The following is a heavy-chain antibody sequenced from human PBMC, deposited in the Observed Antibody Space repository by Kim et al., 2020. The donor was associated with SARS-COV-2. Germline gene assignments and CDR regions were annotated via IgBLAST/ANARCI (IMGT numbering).Heavy chain of an antibody. CDR3: TRAAGSKTGMDV. J-gene: IGHJ6*02. D-gene: IGHD2-2*01. Sequence: EYAAARKGRFTIAKDESKTSLYLQMNSLETEDTAVYYCTRAAGSKTGMDVWGQGTTVTVSS. V-gene: IGHV3-72*01.